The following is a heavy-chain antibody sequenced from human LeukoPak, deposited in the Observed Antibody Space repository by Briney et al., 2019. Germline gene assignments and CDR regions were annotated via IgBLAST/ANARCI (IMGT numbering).Heavy chain of an antibody. Sequence: SETLSLTCTVSGGSISSYYWSWIRQPPGKGLEWIGYIYYSGSTNYNPSLKSRVTISVDTSKNQFSLKLSSVTAADTAVYYCARLDSSGWYRDWGQGTLVTVCS. D-gene: IGHD6-19*01. CDR2: IYYSGST. CDR3: ARLDSSGWYRD. CDR1: GGSISSYY. J-gene: IGHJ4*02. V-gene: IGHV4-59*01.